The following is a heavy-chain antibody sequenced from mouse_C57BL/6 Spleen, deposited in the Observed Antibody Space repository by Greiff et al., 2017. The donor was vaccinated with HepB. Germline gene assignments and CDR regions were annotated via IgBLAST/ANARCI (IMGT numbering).Heavy chain of an antibody. V-gene: IGHV1-82*01. D-gene: IGHD2-1*01. Sequence: VQLQQSGPELVKPGASVKISCKASGYAFSSSWMNWVKQRPGKGLEWIGRIYPGDGDTNYNGKFKGKATLTADKSSSTAYMQLSSLTSEDSAVYCCARSIYGNYDAMDYWGQGTSVTVSS. CDR2: IYPGDGDT. CDR3: ARSIYGNYDAMDY. CDR1: GYAFSSSW. J-gene: IGHJ4*01.